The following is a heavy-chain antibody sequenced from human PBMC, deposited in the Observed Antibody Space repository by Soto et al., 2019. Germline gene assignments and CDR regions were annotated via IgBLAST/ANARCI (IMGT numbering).Heavy chain of an antibody. J-gene: IGHJ3*02. D-gene: IGHD3-22*01. CDR2: ISGSGGST. V-gene: IGHV3-23*01. CDR1: GFTFSSYA. Sequence: PXASLRLSCAASGFTFSSYAMSWVRQAPGKGLEWVSAISGSGGSTYYADSVKGRFTISRDNSKNTLYLQMNSLRAEDTAVYYCANPHYYDSSGYYPRVFDIWGQGTMVTVSS. CDR3: ANPHYYDSSGYYPRVFDI.